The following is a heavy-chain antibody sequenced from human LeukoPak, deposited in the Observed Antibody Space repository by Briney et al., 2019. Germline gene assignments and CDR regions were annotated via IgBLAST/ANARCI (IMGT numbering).Heavy chain of an antibody. V-gene: IGHV3-66*01. CDR3: ARLAVGGWDVRH. CDR1: GFTFSSYA. Sequence: PGGSLRLSCAASGFTFSSYAMSWVRQAPGKGLEWVSIIYSGGGTYYADSVKGRFTISRDNSKNTLYLQMNSLRAEDTAVYYCARLAVGGWDVRHWGQGTLVTVSS. J-gene: IGHJ4*02. D-gene: IGHD6-19*01. CDR2: IYSGGGT.